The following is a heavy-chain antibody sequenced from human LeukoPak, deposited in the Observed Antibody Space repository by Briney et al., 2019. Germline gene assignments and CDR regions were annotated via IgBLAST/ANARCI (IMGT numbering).Heavy chain of an antibody. V-gene: IGHV3-21*01. CDR2: ISSSSSYI. CDR1: GFTFSSYS. Sequence: PGGSLRLSCAASGFTFSSYSMNWVRQAPGKGLEWVSSISSSSSYIYYADSVKGRFTISRDNAKNSLYLQMNSLRAEDTAVYYCAREKTMVVTPGGPFFDYWGQGTLVTVSS. D-gene: IGHD4-23*01. J-gene: IGHJ4*02. CDR3: AREKTMVVTPGGPFFDY.